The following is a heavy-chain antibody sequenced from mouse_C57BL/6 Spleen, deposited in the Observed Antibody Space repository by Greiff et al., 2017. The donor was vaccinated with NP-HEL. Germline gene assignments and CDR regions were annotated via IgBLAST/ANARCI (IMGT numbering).Heavy chain of an antibody. CDR2: IWSGGST. Sequence: QVQLQQSGPGLVQPSQSLSITCTVSGFSLTSYGVHWVRQSPGKGLEWLGVIWSGGSTDYNAAFISRLSISKDNSKSQVFFKMNSLQADDTAIYYCAREGVPYYYAMDYWGQGTSVTVSS. CDR3: AREGVPYYYAMDY. J-gene: IGHJ4*01. CDR1: GFSLTSYG. V-gene: IGHV2-2*01.